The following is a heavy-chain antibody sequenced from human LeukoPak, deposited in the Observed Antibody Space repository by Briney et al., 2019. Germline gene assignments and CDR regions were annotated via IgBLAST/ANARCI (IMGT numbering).Heavy chain of an antibody. CDR1: GGSISSYY. D-gene: IGHD3-10*01. Sequence: SETLSLTCTVSGGSISSYYWSWIRQPAGKGLEWIGRIYTSGSTNYNPSLKSRVTMSVDTSKNQFSLKLSSVTAADTAVYYCARDLGITMVRGVIRGGPNWFDPWGQGTLVTVPS. CDR3: ARDLGITMVRGVIRGGPNWFDP. CDR2: IYTSGST. V-gene: IGHV4-4*07. J-gene: IGHJ5*02.